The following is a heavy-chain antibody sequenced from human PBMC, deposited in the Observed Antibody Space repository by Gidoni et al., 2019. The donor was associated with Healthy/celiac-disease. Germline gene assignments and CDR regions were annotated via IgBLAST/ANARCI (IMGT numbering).Heavy chain of an antibody. CDR1: GGSIRSYY. CDR2: IYYSGST. CDR3: ASLTYGSGSYYVDY. D-gene: IGHD3-10*01. V-gene: IGHV4-59*08. J-gene: IGHJ4*02. Sequence: QVQLQESGPGLVKPSETLSLTCPVSGGSIRSYYWSWIRQPPGKGLEWIGYIYYSGSTNYNPSLKSRVTISVDTSKNQFSLKLSSVTAADTAVYYCASLTYGSGSYYVDYWGQGTLVTVSS.